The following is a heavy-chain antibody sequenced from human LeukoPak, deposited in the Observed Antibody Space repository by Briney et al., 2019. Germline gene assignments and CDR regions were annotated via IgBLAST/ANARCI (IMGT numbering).Heavy chain of an antibody. D-gene: IGHD2-2*01. J-gene: IGHJ3*02. V-gene: IGHV3-21*01. Sequence: GGSLTLSCSASGFTFSSYSIDWVRQAPGKGLEWVSFISSGGGSISYADSVKGRFTISRENAKNSLYMQMSSLRAEDTAVYYCGRACSSSTCGSRGGVYAVDIWGQGTMVTVSS. CDR3: GRACSSSTCGSRGGVYAVDI. CDR2: ISSGGGSI. CDR1: GFTFSSYS.